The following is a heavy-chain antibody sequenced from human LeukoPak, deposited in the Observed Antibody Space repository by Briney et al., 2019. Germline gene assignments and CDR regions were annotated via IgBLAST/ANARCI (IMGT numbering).Heavy chain of an antibody. D-gene: IGHD1-26*01. CDR2: VFPADSDT. CDR1: GYSLTNYW. CDR3: ARYDGGATADF. J-gene: IGHJ4*02. Sequence: KGGESLKISCKVSGYSLTNYWIAWVRQKPGKGLEWMGIVFPADSDTRYSPSFQGQVTISADKSINTAYLQWTSLKASDTAIYYCARYDGGATADFWGQGTLVTVSS. V-gene: IGHV5-51*01.